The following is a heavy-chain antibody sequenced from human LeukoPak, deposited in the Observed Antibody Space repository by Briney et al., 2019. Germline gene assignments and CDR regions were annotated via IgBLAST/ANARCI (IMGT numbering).Heavy chain of an antibody. J-gene: IGHJ4*02. V-gene: IGHV3-74*01. CDR2: INNDGRST. CDR3: ARDVWGDRGSYFDY. CDR1: GFTFSSYW. D-gene: IGHD3-16*01. Sequence: GGSLRLSCAASGFTFSSYWMHWVRQAPGKGLEWISRINNDGRSTSYGDSVKGRFTMSRDNAKNTLELQMNSLRAEDTAVYFCARDVWGDRGSYFDYWGQGTLVTVSS.